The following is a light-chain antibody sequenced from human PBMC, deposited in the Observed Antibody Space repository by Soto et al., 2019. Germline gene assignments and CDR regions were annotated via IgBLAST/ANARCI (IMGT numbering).Light chain of an antibody. CDR2: GAS. CDR1: QSVNDNH. J-gene: IGKJ3*01. V-gene: IGKV3-20*01. Sequence: EVVLTQSPGTLSLSPGARATLSCRASQSVNDNHLAWYQQKGGQAPRLLIYGASTRATGVPERFSGCGFGTAHSFIITRLEQEDFALCYCQLYGGSAPEVTFGPGTTVEI. CDR3: QLYGGSAPEVT.